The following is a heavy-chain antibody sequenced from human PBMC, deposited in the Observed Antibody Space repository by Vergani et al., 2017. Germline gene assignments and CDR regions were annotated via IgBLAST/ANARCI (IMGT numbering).Heavy chain of an antibody. D-gene: IGHD3-10*01. CDR3: ARHLDYYGSGSYYSGIDY. J-gene: IGHJ4*02. V-gene: IGHV4-39*01. CDR2: IYYSGST. CDR1: GGSISSSSYY. Sequence: QLQLQESGPGLVKPSETLSLTCTVSGGSISSSSYYWGWIRQPPGKGLEWIGSIYYSGSTYYNPSLKSRVTISVDTSKNQFSLKLSSVTAADTAVYYCARHLDYYGSGSYYSGIDYWGQGTLVTVSS.